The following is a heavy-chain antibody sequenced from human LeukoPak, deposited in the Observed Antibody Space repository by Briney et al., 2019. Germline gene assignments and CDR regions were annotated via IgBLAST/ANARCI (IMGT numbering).Heavy chain of an antibody. J-gene: IGHJ4*02. CDR3: ARNHYDSSGYLPD. CDR1: GGSISSYY. V-gene: IGHV4-59*01. Sequence: SETLSLTCAVSGGSISSYYWSWIRQPPGKGLEWIGYIYYSGSTNYNPSLKSRVTISVDTSKNQFSLKLSSVTAADTAVYYCARNHYDSSGYLPDWGQGTLVTVSS. CDR2: IYYSGST. D-gene: IGHD3-22*01.